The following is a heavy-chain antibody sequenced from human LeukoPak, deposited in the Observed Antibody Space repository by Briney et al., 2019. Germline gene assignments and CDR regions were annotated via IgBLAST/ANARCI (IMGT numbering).Heavy chain of an antibody. V-gene: IGHV4-34*01. CDR3: ARRSGAVAGLFGP. CDR1: GGSFSGYY. D-gene: IGHD6-19*01. Sequence: PSETLSLTCAVYGGSFSGYYWGWIRQPPGKGLEWIGNIHYSGSTYYNPSLKSRVTISVDTSKNQFSLKLSSVTAADTSVYYCARRSGAVAGLFGPWGQGTLVTVSS. CDR2: IHYSGST. J-gene: IGHJ5*02.